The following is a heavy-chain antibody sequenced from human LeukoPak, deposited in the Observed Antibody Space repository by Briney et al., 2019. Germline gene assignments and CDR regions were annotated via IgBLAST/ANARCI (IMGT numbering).Heavy chain of an antibody. J-gene: IGHJ6*03. CDR1: GFTFSSYA. CDR2: ISSSGCTI. V-gene: IGHV3-48*04. Sequence: GRSLRLSCAASGFTFSSYAMHWVRQAPGKGLEWVSYISSSGCTIYYADSVKGRFTISRDNAKNSLYLQMNSLRAEDTAVYYCARDGRYCSSTSCYTYYYYMDVWGKGTTVTVSS. D-gene: IGHD2-2*01. CDR3: ARDGRYCSSTSCYTYYYYMDV.